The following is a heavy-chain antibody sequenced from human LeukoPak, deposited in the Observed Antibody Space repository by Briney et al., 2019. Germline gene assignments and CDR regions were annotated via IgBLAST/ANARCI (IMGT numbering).Heavy chain of an antibody. D-gene: IGHD1-26*01. CDR2: ISGSGGDT. J-gene: IGHJ4*02. CDR1: GFTFSSFA. V-gene: IGHV3-23*01. CDR3: AKGSSRSGRDFDY. Sequence: PGGSLRPSCAASGFTFSSFAMGWVRQAPGKGLEWVSTISGSGGDTFYADSVKGRFTISRDSSKNTLYLQMNSLRAEDTAEYFCAKGSSRSGRDFDYWGQGTLVTVSS.